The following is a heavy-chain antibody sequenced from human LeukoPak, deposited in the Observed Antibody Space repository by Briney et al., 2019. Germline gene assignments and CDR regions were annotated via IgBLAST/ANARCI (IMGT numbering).Heavy chain of an antibody. Sequence: SETLSLTCTVSGGSISSSSYYWGWIRQPPGKGLEWIGSIYYSGSTYYNPSLKSRVTISEDTSKNQFSLKLSSVTAADTAVYYCARVPRVRIVVVPAAMSYFDYWGQGTLVTVSS. V-gene: IGHV4-39*01. CDR2: IYYSGST. D-gene: IGHD2-2*01. J-gene: IGHJ4*02. CDR1: GGSISSSSYY. CDR3: ARVPRVRIVVVPAAMSYFDY.